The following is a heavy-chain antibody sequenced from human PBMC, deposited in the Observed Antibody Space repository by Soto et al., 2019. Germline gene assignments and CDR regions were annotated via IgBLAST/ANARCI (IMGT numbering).Heavy chain of an antibody. CDR1: GFTFSTFE. V-gene: IGHV3-48*03. Sequence: GGSLRLSCAASGFTFSTFEMNWVRQAPGKGLEWVSYISGTGTNIFYADSVKGRFTISRDNAKNSLYLQMNSLRVEDTAVYFCARDPGASWFDAWGQGTLVTVSS. CDR2: ISGTGTNI. CDR3: ARDPGASWFDA. J-gene: IGHJ5*02.